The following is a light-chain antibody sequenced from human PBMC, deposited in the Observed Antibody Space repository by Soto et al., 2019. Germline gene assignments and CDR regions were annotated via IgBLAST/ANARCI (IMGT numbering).Light chain of an antibody. CDR2: DVN. Sequence: SALTQPASVSGSPGQSITISCSGTSSDVGAYNYVSWYQQHPGKAPKLMIYDVNIRPSGVSNRFSGSKSGNTASLTISGLQAEDGAGYYCTSWTTSTTLKFGGGTKLTVL. CDR3: TSWTTSTTLK. CDR1: SSDVGAYNY. J-gene: IGLJ2*01. V-gene: IGLV2-14*01.